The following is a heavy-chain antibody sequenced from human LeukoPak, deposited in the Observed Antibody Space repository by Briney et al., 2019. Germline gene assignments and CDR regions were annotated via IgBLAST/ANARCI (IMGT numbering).Heavy chain of an antibody. J-gene: IGHJ4*02. V-gene: IGHV3-48*03. CDR1: GFTFSSNG. CDR3: ARDEARGYDFRPQDH. CDR2: ISATGGTI. D-gene: IGHD3-3*01. Sequence: GGSLRLSCAASGFTFSSNGMNWVRQAPGKGLEWVSYISATGGTIYYADSVKGRFTISRDNAKNSLYLQMNRLRVEDTAVYYCARDEARGYDFRPQDHWGQGTLVSVSS.